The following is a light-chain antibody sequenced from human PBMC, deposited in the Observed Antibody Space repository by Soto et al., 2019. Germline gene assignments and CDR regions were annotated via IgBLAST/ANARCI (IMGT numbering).Light chain of an antibody. Sequence: AIRLTQSPSSLSASVGDRVTISCRASQGIRNDLSWYQQKPGRAPRLLIYAASSLQHGVPSRFSGSGAGTDFTLTISSQQPEDFATYYCLQDFNYPYAFGQGTKLEIK. J-gene: IGKJ2*01. CDR2: AAS. V-gene: IGKV1-6*01. CDR3: LQDFNYPYA. CDR1: QGIRND.